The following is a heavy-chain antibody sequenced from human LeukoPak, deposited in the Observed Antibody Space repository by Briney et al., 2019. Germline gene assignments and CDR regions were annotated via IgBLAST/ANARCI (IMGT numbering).Heavy chain of an antibody. J-gene: IGHJ4*02. Sequence: ASVKVSCKASGYTFTDYYMHWVRQAPGQGLEWMGWINPNSGGTNYAQKFQSGVTMTRDASISTAYMELSRLRSDDTAVYYCARGYSSSSYELGYWGQGTLVTVSS. D-gene: IGHD6-6*01. CDR3: ARGYSSSSYELGY. CDR2: INPNSGGT. V-gene: IGHV1-2*02. CDR1: GYTFTDYY.